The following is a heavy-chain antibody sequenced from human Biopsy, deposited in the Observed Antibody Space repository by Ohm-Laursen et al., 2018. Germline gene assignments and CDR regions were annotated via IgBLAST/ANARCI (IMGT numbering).Heavy chain of an antibody. CDR1: GYTFTSYG. CDR2: ISTYNGDT. J-gene: IGHJ6*02. CDR3: ARDDYYSDLDV. Sequence: SSVKVSCKASGYTFTSYGIDWVRQAPGQGLEWMGWISTYNGDTNYAQRFQGRVTMTTDTSTSTAYMELRGLTSDDTAVYYCARDDYYSDLDVWGQGTTVTVSS. V-gene: IGHV1-18*01.